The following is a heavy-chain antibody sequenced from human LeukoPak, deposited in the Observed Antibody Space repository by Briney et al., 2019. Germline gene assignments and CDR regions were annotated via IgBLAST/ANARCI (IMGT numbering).Heavy chain of an antibody. J-gene: IGHJ4*02. D-gene: IGHD6-13*01. CDR2: IAASWGNT. CDR1: GFSFSSFG. V-gene: IGHV3-64*04. CDR3: AIYQQQPRLGSDY. Sequence: GESLRLSCLVSGFSFSSFGMHWVRQTPGKGLEFVSAIAASWGNTYYTASAKGRFTISRDNSKNTLSLQVNSLRVDDTAIYYCAIYQQQPRLGSDYWGQGTLVTVSS.